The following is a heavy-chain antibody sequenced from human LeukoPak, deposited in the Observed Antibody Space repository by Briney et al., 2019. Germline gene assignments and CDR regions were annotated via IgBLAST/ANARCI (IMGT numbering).Heavy chain of an antibody. CDR3: AKDLYAMLGAHQPKYYFDY. CDR2: ISGRGISP. CDR1: VFTFISYL. D-gene: IGHD2-8*01. V-gene: IGHV3-23*01. J-gene: IGHJ4*01. Sequence: PGWSLRVSCVVSVFTFISYLMHWVGQAPCKGVEGVSTISGRGISPYYDDSVKGRFTLSRDNPKNTLYLQMNSLRAEDTAIYYCAKDLYAMLGAHQPKYYFDYWGQEPWSPSPQ.